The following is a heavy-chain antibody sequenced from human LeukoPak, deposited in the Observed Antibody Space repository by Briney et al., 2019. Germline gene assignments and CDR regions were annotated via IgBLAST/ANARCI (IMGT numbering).Heavy chain of an antibody. V-gene: IGHV1-2*02. CDR2: INPNSGGT. CDR1: GYTFTGYY. CDR3: ARGGYYGSGSYYNPDWFDP. Sequence: ASVKVSCKASGYTFTGYYMHWVRQAPGQGLEWMGWINPNSGGTNYAQKFQGRVTMTRDTSISTAYMELSRLRSDDTAVYYCARGGYYGSGSYYNPDWFDPWGQGTLVTVSS. D-gene: IGHD3-10*01. J-gene: IGHJ5*02.